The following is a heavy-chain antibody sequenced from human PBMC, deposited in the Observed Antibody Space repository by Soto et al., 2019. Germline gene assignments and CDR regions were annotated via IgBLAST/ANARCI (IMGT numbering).Heavy chain of an antibody. J-gene: IGHJ6*02. Sequence: PSQTLSLTCSVSGGSVNSFYYWICIRQPPGKGLEWLGYIYQTGSTNYQPSLKSRVTISLDTSKNQFSLNLNSVTAADTAVYYCARWGVAMAVWGQGTTVTVSS. D-gene: IGHD3-16*01. V-gene: IGHV4-61*01. CDR3: ARWGVAMAV. CDR1: GGSVNSFYY. CDR2: IYQTGST.